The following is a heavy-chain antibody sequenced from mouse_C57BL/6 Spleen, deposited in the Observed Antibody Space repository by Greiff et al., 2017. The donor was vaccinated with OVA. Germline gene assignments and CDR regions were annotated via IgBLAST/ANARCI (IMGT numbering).Heavy chain of an antibody. D-gene: IGHD4-1*01. CDR1: GYTFTSYW. V-gene: IGHV1-55*01. CDR2: IYPGSGST. Sequence: VQLQQPGAELVKPGASVKMSCKASGYTFTSYWITWVKQRPGQGLEWIGDIYPGSGSTNYNEKFKSKATLTVDTSSSTAYMQRSSLTSEDSAVYDCARFPNWDGYYFDYWGQGTTLTVSS. J-gene: IGHJ2*01. CDR3: ARFPNWDGYYFDY.